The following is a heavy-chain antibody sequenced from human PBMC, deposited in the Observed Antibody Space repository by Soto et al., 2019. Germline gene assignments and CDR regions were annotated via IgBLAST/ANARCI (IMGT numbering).Heavy chain of an antibody. D-gene: IGHD6-19*01. Sequence: SVKVSCKASGGTFSSYAISWVRQAPGQGLEWMGGIIPIVGTANYAQKFQGRVTITADESTSTAYMELSSLRSEDTAVYYCARAWSLVAGSYYFDYWGQGTLVTVSS. V-gene: IGHV1-69*13. CDR2: IIPIVGTA. J-gene: IGHJ4*02. CDR3: ARAWSLVAGSYYFDY. CDR1: GGTFSSYA.